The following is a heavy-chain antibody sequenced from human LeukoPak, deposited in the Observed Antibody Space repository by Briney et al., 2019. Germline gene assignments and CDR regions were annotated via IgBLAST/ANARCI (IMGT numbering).Heavy chain of an antibody. J-gene: IGHJ4*02. Sequence: PGGSLRLSCAASGFTFSSYWMSWVRQTPGKGLEGVANIKQDGSEKYYVDSVKGRFTISRDNAKNSLYLQMDSLRAEDTAVYYCARGGGYSYGPPDSWGQGTLVTVSP. CDR2: IKQDGSEK. CDR1: GFTFSSYW. V-gene: IGHV3-7*05. CDR3: ARGGGYSYGPPDS. D-gene: IGHD5-18*01.